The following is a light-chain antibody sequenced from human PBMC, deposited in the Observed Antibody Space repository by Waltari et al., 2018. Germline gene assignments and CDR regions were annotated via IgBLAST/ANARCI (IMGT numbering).Light chain of an antibody. CDR3: QQYYSSPNT. CDR1: QRGFHTNDKNH. Sequence: DIVMTQSPDSLTVSLGERAVINCKSSQRGFHTNDKNHLAWYQQKPGQPPKLLLYWASTRESGVPDRFSGSGSGTDFTLAISSLQPEDVAVYYCQQYYSSPNTFGQGTKVEIK. V-gene: IGKV4-1*01. CDR2: WAS. J-gene: IGKJ2*01.